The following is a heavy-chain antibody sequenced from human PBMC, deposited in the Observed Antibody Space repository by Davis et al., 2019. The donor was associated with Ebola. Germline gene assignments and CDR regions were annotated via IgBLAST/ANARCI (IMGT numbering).Heavy chain of an antibody. J-gene: IGHJ5*02. CDR3: ARGVLLWFGESNWFDP. CDR1: GYTFTSYD. Sequence: ASVKVSCKASGYTFTSYDINWVRQATGQGLEWMGWMNPNSGNTGYAQKFQGRVTMTRNTSISTASMELSSLRSEDTAVYYCARGVLLWFGESNWFDPWGQGTLVTVSS. CDR2: MNPNSGNT. V-gene: IGHV1-8*01. D-gene: IGHD3-10*01.